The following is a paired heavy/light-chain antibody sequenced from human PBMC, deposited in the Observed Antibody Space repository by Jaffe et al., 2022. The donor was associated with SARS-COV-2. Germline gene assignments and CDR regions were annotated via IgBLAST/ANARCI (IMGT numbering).Light chain of an antibody. V-gene: IGLV1-51*02. CDR2: ENN. J-gene: IGLJ3*02. CDR1: SSNIGNSY. CDR3: GTWDSSLSAWV. Sequence: QSVLTQPPSVSAAPGQKVTISCSGSSSNIGNSYVSWYQQVPGTAPKLLIYENNKRPSGIPDRFSGSKSDTSATLGITGLQTGDEADYYCGTWDSSLSAWVFGGGTKLTVL.
Heavy chain of an antibody. CDR1: GFTFNNYG. Sequence: EVQLLESGGGLVQPGGSLRLSCAASGFTFNNYGMHWVRQAPGKGLEWVSAITGSGDHTYYADSVKGRFTISRDNSKNTLYLQMNSLRAEDTALYYCAKRDKATKATYFDCWGQGTLVTVSS. V-gene: IGHV3-23*01. J-gene: IGHJ4*02. CDR3: AKRDKATKATYFDC. D-gene: IGHD1-1*01. CDR2: ITGSGDHT.